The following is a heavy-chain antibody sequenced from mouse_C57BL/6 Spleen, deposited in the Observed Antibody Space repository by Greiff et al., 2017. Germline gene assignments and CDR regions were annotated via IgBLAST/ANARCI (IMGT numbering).Heavy chain of an antibody. Sequence: VQRVESGPELVKPGASVKISCKASGYAFSSSWMNWVKQRPGKGLEWIGRIYPGDGDTNYNGKFKGKATLTADKSSSTAYMQLSSLTSEDSAVYFCARNYYGSSWYFDVWGTGTTVTVSS. V-gene: IGHV1-82*01. CDR2: IYPGDGDT. CDR1: GYAFSSSW. J-gene: IGHJ1*03. CDR3: ARNYYGSSWYFDV. D-gene: IGHD1-1*01.